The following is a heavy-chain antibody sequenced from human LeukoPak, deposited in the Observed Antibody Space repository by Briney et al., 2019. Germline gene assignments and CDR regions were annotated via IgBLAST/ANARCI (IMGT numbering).Heavy chain of an antibody. J-gene: IGHJ4*02. CDR2: ISAYNGNT. CDR3: ARDGSAAMIVVVTFQFDY. CDR1: GYTFTSYG. V-gene: IGHV1-18*03. Sequence: GASVKVSCKASGYTFTSYGISWVRQAPGQGLEWMGWISAYNGNTNYAQKLQGRVTMTTDTSTSTAYMELRSLRSDDMAVYYCARDGSAAMIVVVTFQFDYWGQGTLVTVSS. D-gene: IGHD3-22*01.